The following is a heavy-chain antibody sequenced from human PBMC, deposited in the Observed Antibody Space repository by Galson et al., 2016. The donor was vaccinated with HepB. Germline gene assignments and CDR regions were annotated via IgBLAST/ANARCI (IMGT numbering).Heavy chain of an antibody. CDR3: ATLGDSGDGYFPYSPFDF. CDR2: IYPDDSDT. D-gene: IGHD5-12*01. V-gene: IGHV5-51*03. Sequence: QSGAEVKKPGESLKISCKVSGNILSARWIGWVRQMPGKGLEWMGIIYPDDSDTRYSPSSQGQVTISADMSITTAYLQWSSLKASDTGMYFCATLGDSGDGYFPYSPFDFWGQGTLVTVSS. J-gene: IGHJ4*02. CDR1: GNILSARW.